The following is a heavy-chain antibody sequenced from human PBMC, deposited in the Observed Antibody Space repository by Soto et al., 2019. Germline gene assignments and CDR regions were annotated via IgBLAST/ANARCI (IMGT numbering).Heavy chain of an antibody. CDR2: IIPIFGTA. CDR3: ARVVVPDDINPACGMEV. J-gene: IGHJ6*02. Sequence: SVKVSCKASGGTFSSYAISWVRQAPGQGLEWMGGIIPIFGTANYAQKFQGRVTITADESTSTAYMELSSLRSEDTAVYYCARVVVPDDINPACGMEVWGQGTTVTVSS. V-gene: IGHV1-69*13. CDR1: GGTFSSYA. D-gene: IGHD2-2*02.